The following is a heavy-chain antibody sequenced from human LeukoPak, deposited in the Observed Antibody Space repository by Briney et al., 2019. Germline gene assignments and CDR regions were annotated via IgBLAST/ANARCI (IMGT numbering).Heavy chain of an antibody. J-gene: IGHJ6*02. V-gene: IGHV4-39*07. D-gene: IGHD3-9*01. CDR2: IYYSGSP. CDR3: ARDRVLRYFDWLDNFYYYYGMDV. CDR1: GGSISSSSYY. Sequence: SETLSLTCTVSGGSISSSSYYWGWIRQPPGKGLEWIGSIYYSGSPYYNPSLKSRVTISVDTSKNQFSLKLSSVTAADTAVYYCARDRVLRYFDWLDNFYYYYGMDVWGQGTTVTVSS.